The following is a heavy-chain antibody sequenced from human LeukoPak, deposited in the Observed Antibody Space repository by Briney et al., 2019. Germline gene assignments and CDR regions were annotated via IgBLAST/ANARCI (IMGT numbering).Heavy chain of an antibody. D-gene: IGHD6-13*01. J-gene: IGHJ4*02. CDR2: INQDGSKK. Sequence: GGSLRLSCAASGFTFSNSWMTWVRQAPGKGLEWVVNINQDGSKKTYVDSAKGRFTISRDDAKNSLYMQMNSLRAEDTAVYYCATAPAAADSCWGQGTLVAVSS. V-gene: IGHV3-7*01. CDR3: ATAPAAADSC. CDR1: GFTFSNSW.